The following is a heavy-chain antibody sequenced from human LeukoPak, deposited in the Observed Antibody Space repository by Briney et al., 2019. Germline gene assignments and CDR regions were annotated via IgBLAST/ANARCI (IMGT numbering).Heavy chain of an antibody. D-gene: IGHD3-22*01. V-gene: IGHV3-23*01. CDR2: IEQDSSGT. CDR1: GFTFSSYA. J-gene: IGHJ4*02. Sequence: GGSLRLSCAASGFTFSSYAMTWVRQTPGGGLEWVSTIEQDSSGTYSADSVKGRFAISRDNSKNTLYLQLSSLTAEDTAVYYCAKDRGRYYDSNGYYWGYYFDSWGQGILVTVST. CDR3: AKDRGRYYDSNGYYWGYYFDS.